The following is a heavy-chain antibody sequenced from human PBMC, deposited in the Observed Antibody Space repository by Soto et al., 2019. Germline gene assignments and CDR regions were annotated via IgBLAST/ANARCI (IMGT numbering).Heavy chain of an antibody. Sequence: QVQLVESGGGVVQPGRSLRLSCAASGFTFRSYGMHWVRQAPGKGLEWVAVISYDGSNENYADSVKGRVTISRDNSKNTLDLQVNSLRTEDTAVYYCAKYKTSAGTFYFDHWGQGTLFIVSP. CDR3: AKYKTSAGTFYFDH. V-gene: IGHV3-30*18. CDR1: GFTFRSYG. D-gene: IGHD6-13*01. J-gene: IGHJ4*02. CDR2: ISYDGSNE.